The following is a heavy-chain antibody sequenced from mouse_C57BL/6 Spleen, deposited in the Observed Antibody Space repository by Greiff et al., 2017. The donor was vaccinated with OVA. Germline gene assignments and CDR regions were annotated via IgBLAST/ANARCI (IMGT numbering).Heavy chain of an antibody. D-gene: IGHD1-1*01. Sequence: QVQLQQSGAELVRPGASVTLSCKASGYTFTDYEMHWVKQTPVHGLEWIGAIDPETGGTAYNQKFKGKAILTADKSSSTAYMELRSLTSEDSAVYYCTREGVVTTVPEAMDYWGQGTSVTVSS. J-gene: IGHJ4*01. CDR1: GYTFTDYE. V-gene: IGHV1-15*01. CDR3: TREGVVTTVPEAMDY. CDR2: IDPETGGT.